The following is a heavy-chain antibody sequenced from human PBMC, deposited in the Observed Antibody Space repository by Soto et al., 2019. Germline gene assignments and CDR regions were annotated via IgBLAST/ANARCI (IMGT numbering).Heavy chain of an antibody. CDR2: ITDNGRST. CDR1: GCTFSRDG. CDR3: AKERATTTAFDY. V-gene: IGHV3-23*01. J-gene: IGHJ4*02. Sequence: EVQLLESGGGLVQAGWSLRLSCAASGCTFSRDGMSWVRQAPGKGLEWVSLITDNGRSTYYADSVKGRFTISRDNTKSRLFLQMNSLRAEDTAVYYCAKERATTTAFDYWGQGALVTVSS. D-gene: IGHD4-17*01.